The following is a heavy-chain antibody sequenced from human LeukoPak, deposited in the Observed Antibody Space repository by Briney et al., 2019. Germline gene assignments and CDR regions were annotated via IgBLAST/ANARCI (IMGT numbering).Heavy chain of an antibody. D-gene: IGHD6-13*01. CDR2: ISYDGSNK. V-gene: IGHV3-30*18. CDR1: GFTFSSYG. J-gene: IGHJ4*02. CDR3: AKSSPGQQLVLGY. Sequence: PGRSLRLSCAASGFTFSSYGMHWVRQAPGKGPEWVAVISYDGSNKYYADSVKGRFTISRDNSKNTLYLQMNSLRAEDTAVYYCAKSSPGQQLVLGYWGQGTLVTVSS.